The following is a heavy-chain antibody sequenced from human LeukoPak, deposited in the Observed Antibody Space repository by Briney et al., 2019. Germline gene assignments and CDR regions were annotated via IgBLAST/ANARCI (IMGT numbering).Heavy chain of an antibody. V-gene: IGHV4-34*01. CDR2: INHSGST. CDR1: GGSISSYY. Sequence: PSETLSLTCTVSGGSISSYYWSWIRQPPGKGLEWIGEINHSGSTNYNPSLKSRVTISVDTSKNQFSLKLSSVTAADTAVYYCRQSGYSYADDYWGQGTLVTVSS. D-gene: IGHD5-18*01. CDR3: RQSGYSYADDY. J-gene: IGHJ4*02.